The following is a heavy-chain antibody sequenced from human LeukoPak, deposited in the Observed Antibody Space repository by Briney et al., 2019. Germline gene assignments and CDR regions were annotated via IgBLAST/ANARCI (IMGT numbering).Heavy chain of an antibody. V-gene: IGHV4-59*01. D-gene: IGHD1-26*01. J-gene: IGHJ3*02. CDR3: ARGASGTLSDAFDI. CDR2: IYYSGTT. CDR1: GGSISTYY. Sequence: SETLSLTCTVSGGSISTYYWSWIRQPPGEGLEWIGSIYYSGTTHSNPSLKSRATISVDTSKNHLSLKVNSVTAADTAVYYCARGASGTLSDAFDIWGQGTMVTVSS.